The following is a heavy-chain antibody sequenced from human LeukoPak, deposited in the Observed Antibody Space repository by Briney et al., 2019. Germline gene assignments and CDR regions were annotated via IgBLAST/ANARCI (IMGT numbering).Heavy chain of an antibody. CDR2: INPSGGST. D-gene: IGHD1-1*01. V-gene: IGHV1-46*01. CDR3: ARETRTTGTTDY. Sequence: ASVKVSCKASGYTFTSYYMHWVRQAPGQGLEWMGIINPSGGSTSYAQKFQGRVTMTRDTSTSTVYMELSSMRSEDTAVYYCARETRTTGTTDYWGQGTLVTVSS. J-gene: IGHJ4*02. CDR1: GYTFTSYY.